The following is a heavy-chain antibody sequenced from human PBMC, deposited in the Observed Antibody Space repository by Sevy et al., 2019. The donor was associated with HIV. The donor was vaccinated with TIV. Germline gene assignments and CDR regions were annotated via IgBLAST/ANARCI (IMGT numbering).Heavy chain of an antibody. CDR2: ISYDGSNK. V-gene: IGHV3-30-3*01. Sequence: GGSLRLSCAASGFTFSSYAMHWVRQAPGKGLEWVAVISYDGSNKYYADSVKGRFTISRDNFKNSLSLQMNSLRAEDTAVYYCALERLSSDVAEYFENWGQGTLVTVSS. D-gene: IGHD3-3*01. J-gene: IGHJ1*01. CDR3: ALERLSSDVAEYFEN. CDR1: GFTFSSYA.